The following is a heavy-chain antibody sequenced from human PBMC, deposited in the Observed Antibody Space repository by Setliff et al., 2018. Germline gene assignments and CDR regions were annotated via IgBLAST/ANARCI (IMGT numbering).Heavy chain of an antibody. CDR1: GYTFNNYG. Sequence: ASVKVSCKASGYTFNNYGVAWVRQAPGQGLDWMGWVTIYNGNTKYAQNLQGRLTLSTDRSTSTVYMELRGLTSDDTAVYYCSRLVRYCSKTTCQTASGAELWGQGTLVTVSS. CDR3: SRLVRYCSKTTCQTASGAEL. J-gene: IGHJ4*02. V-gene: IGHV1-18*01. D-gene: IGHD2-8*01. CDR2: VTIYNGNT.